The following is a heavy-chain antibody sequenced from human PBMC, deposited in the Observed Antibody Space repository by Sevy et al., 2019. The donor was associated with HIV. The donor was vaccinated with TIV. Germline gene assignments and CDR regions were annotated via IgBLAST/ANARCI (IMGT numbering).Heavy chain of an antibody. D-gene: IGHD3-3*01. J-gene: IGHJ4*02. CDR3: SFYYDFWSGYSSFDY. V-gene: IGHV3-11*06. Sequence: GGSLRLSCAASGFSFSDYYMTWIRQAPGKGLEWVSYISSGSRYTNYTDSVKGRFAISRDNAENSLYLQMNSLRAEDTAIYYCSFYYDFWSGYSSFDYWGQGTLVTVSS. CDR1: GFSFSDYY. CDR2: ISSGSRYT.